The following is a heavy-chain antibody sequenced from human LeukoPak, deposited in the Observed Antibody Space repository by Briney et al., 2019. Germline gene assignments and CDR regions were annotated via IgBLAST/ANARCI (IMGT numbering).Heavy chain of an antibody. CDR1: GYTFTDYN. CDR3: ARGVSSGFDY. Sequence: APVKVSYKASGYTFTDYNIHWVRQAPGQGLEWMGWMGPYSGDTNYAPKFQGRVTMTRDTSISTAYMEVSSLGFDDAAVYFCARGVSSGFDYWGQGALITVSS. J-gene: IGHJ4*02. CDR2: MGPYSGDT. V-gene: IGHV1-2*02.